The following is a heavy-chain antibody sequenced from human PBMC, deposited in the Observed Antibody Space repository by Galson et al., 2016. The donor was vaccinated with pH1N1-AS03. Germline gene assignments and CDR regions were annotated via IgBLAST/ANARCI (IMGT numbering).Heavy chain of an antibody. D-gene: IGHD6-19*01. CDR3: VRDNIPAGASDY. J-gene: IGHJ4*02. Sequence: SETLSLTCTVSGASIPSRNNYWGWIRQPPGEGLEWIGSIYDGGSKYYSPSLKSRVTISLDTSNNQVSLNLNTVTAADTAVYFCVRDNIPAGASDYWGPGTLVTVSS. CDR2: IYDGGSK. CDR1: GASIPSRNNY. V-gene: IGHV4-39*07.